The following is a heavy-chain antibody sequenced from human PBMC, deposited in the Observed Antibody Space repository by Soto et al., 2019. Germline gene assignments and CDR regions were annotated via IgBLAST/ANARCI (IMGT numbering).Heavy chain of an antibody. J-gene: IGHJ4*02. V-gene: IGHV3-73*01. CDR1: GFSFSGSD. CDR3: TRQGPTDGYNWGFDS. CDR2: VRSKANTYAT. D-gene: IGHD5-12*01. Sequence: PGGSLRLSCAAPGFSFSGSDMHWGRQASGKGLEWVGRVRSKANTYATSYAASVRGRFTISRDDSKNTVYLQMNSLKTEDSAVYYCTRQGPTDGYNWGFDSWGQGTRVTVSS.